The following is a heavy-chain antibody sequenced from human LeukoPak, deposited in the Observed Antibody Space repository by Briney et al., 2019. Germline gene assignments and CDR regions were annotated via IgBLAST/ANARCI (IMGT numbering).Heavy chain of an antibody. D-gene: IGHD3-9*01. Sequence: SGGSLRLSCAASGFTFSSYWMSWVRQAPGKGLEWVANIKQDGSEKYYVDSVKGRFTISRDNAKNSLYLQMNSLRAEDTAVYYCARTYYDILIGTIFDYWGQGTLVTVSS. J-gene: IGHJ4*02. CDR2: IKQDGSEK. V-gene: IGHV3-7*01. CDR1: GFTFSSYW. CDR3: ARTYYDILIGTIFDY.